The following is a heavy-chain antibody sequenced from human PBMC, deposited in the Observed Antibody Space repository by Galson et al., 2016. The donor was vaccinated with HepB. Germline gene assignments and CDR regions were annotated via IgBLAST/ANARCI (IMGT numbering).Heavy chain of an antibody. Sequence: CAISGDSVSNNNAGWYWIRQSPSRGLEWLGRTYYRSEWHFDYAESVKSRITINPDTAKNQFSLQLNSVTPEDTAIYYCARSYLLGRGFGSWGQVTLVTVSS. CDR1: GDSVSNNNAG. CDR3: ARSYLLGRGFGS. J-gene: IGHJ4*02. CDR2: TYYRSEWHF. D-gene: IGHD7-27*01. V-gene: IGHV6-1*01.